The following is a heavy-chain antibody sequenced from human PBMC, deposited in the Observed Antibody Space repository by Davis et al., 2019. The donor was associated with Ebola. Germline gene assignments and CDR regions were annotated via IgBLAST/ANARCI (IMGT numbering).Heavy chain of an antibody. J-gene: IGHJ4*02. CDR1: GGTFSSYA. Sequence: SVKVSCKASGGTFSSYAISWVRQAPGQGLEWMGGIIPIFGTANYAQKFQGRVTITADESTSTAYMELSSLRSEDTAVYYCAKEGPIRGVITPFDYWGQGTLVTVSS. CDR3: AKEGPIRGVITPFDY. V-gene: IGHV1-69*13. D-gene: IGHD3-10*01. CDR2: IIPIFGTA.